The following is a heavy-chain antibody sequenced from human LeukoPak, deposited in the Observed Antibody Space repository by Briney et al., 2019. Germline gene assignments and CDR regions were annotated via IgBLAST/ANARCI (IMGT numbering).Heavy chain of an antibody. CDR1: GVTLSPYG. CDR2: ISYEGGTQ. V-gene: IGHV3-30*18. CDR3: AKEGTPQVSTWYDL. Sequence: GGSLRLSCAASGVTLSPYGMHWVRQAPGKGLEWVAGISYEGGTQHYADSVKGRFIISRDNPRNTLYLQMNILRTEDTAVYYCAKEGTPQVSTWYDLWGQGTQVIVSS. D-gene: IGHD3-10*01. J-gene: IGHJ5*02.